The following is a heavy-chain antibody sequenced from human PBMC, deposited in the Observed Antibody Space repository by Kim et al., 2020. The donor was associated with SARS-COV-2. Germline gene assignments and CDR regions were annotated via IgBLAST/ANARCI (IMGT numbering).Heavy chain of an antibody. J-gene: IGHJ6*02. V-gene: IGHV3-13*01. CDR1: GFTFSSYD. Sequence: GGSLRLSCAASGFTFSSYDMHWVRQATGKGLEWVSAIGTAGDTYYPGSVKGRFTISRENAKNSLYLQMNSLRAGDTAVYYCARVSPLWFGDGGMDVWGQGTTVTVSS. D-gene: IGHD3-10*01. CDR3: ARVSPLWFGDGGMDV. CDR2: IGTAGDT.